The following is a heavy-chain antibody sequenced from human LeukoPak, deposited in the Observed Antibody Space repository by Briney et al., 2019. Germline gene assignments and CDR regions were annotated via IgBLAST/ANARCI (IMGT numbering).Heavy chain of an antibody. D-gene: IGHD3-22*01. Sequence: GGSLRLSCAASGFTFSSYSMNWVRQAPGKGLEWVSSISSSSSYIYYADSVKGRFTISRDNAKNSLYLQMNSLRAEDTAVYYCARAPEGVYYDSSGYPIWGQGTMVTVSS. CDR1: GFTFSSYS. J-gene: IGHJ3*02. CDR2: ISSSSSYI. CDR3: ARAPEGVYYDSSGYPI. V-gene: IGHV3-21*01.